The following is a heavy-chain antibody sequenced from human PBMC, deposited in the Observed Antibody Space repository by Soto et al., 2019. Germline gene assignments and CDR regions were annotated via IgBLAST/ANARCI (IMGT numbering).Heavy chain of an antibody. V-gene: IGHV3-48*01. D-gene: IGHD3-3*01. Sequence: PGGSLRLSCAASGFTFSSYSMNWVRQAPGKGLEWVSYISSSSSTIYYAVSVKGRFTISRDNAKNSLYLQMNSLRAEDTAVYYCARDITYYDFWSGSGLWFDPWGQGTLVTVSS. CDR1: GFTFSSYS. J-gene: IGHJ5*02. CDR2: ISSSSSTI. CDR3: ARDITYYDFWSGSGLWFDP.